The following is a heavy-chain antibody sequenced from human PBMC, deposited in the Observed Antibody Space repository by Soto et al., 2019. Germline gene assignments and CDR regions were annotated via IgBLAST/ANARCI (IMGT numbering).Heavy chain of an antibody. CDR1: GFTFSSYA. V-gene: IGHV3-30-3*01. J-gene: IGHJ4*02. Sequence: GGSLRLSCAASGFTFSSYAMHWVRQAPGKGLEWVAVISYDGSNKYYADSVKGRFTISRDNSKNTLYLQMNSLRAEDTAVYYCARDIPGIAAAGPLDYWGQGTLVTVSS. CDR3: ARDIPGIAAAGPLDY. D-gene: IGHD6-13*01. CDR2: ISYDGSNK.